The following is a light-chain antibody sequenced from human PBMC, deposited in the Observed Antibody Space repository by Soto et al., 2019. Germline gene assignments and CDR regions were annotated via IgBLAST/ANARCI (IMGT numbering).Light chain of an antibody. V-gene: IGKV3-15*01. CDR2: GAS. CDR3: QQYYNWPRT. J-gene: IGKJ1*01. CDR1: QSVSSN. Sequence: EIVMTQSPATLSVDTGERATLSCRASQSVSSNLAWYQHKPGQAPRLLTYGASTRATGIPARFSGSGSGTEFTLTISSLQPEDFAVYYCQQYYNWPRTFGQGTKVDIK.